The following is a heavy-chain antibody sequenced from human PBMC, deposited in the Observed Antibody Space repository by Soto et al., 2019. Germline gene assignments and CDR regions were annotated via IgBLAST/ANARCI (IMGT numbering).Heavy chain of an antibody. Sequence: QLQLQESGPGLVKPSETLSLTCTVSGGSISSSSYYWGWIRQPPGKGLEWIGSIYYSGSTYYNPSLKSRVTISVDTSKNQFSLKLSYVTAADTAVYYCARPVVGAILDAFDIWGQGTMVTVSS. J-gene: IGHJ3*02. CDR1: GGSISSSSYY. CDR2: IYYSGST. D-gene: IGHD1-26*01. V-gene: IGHV4-39*01. CDR3: ARPVVGAILDAFDI.